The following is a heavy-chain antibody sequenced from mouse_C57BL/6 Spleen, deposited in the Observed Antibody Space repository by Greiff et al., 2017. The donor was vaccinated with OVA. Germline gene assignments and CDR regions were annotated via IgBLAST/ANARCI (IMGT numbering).Heavy chain of an antibody. Sequence: QVQLQQPGAELVRPGSSVKLSCKASGYTFTSYWMDWVKQRPGQGLEWIGNIYPSDSETHYNQKFKDKATLTVDKSSSTAYMQLSSLTSEDSAVYYCARGGYGSSYVFAYWGQGTLVTVSA. CDR3: ARGGYGSSYVFAY. CDR2: IYPSDSET. V-gene: IGHV1-61*01. J-gene: IGHJ3*01. D-gene: IGHD1-1*01. CDR1: GYTFTSYW.